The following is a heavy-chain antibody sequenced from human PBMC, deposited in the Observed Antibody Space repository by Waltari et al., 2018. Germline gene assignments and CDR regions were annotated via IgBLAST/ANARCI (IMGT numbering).Heavy chain of an antibody. V-gene: IGHV3-15*01. J-gene: IGHJ4*02. CDR3: TTRITPKVGAWHDY. CDR1: GFTFSNAW. D-gene: IGHD1-26*01. Sequence: EVQLVESGGGLVKPGGSLRLSCAASGFTFSNAWMSWVRQAPGKGLEWVGRIKRKTEGGTTNYAAPVKGRITISRDDSKNTLYLQRSSLKTEDTAVYCGTTRITPKVGAWHDYWGQGTLVTVSS. CDR2: IKRKTEGGTT.